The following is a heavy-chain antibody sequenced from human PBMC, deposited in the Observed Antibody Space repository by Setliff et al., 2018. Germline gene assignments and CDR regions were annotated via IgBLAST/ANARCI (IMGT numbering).Heavy chain of an antibody. D-gene: IGHD3-22*01. V-gene: IGHV4-34*01. CDR1: GGSFSGHY. CDR3: ATKGHTSGYYQSGAEYFQH. CDR2: IHHSGST. Sequence: PSQTLSLTCAVYGGSFSGHYWSWIRQSPGKGLEWIGEIHHSGSTNYNPSLKSRVTISVEKSKNQFSLRLISVTAADTAVYYCATKGHTSGYYQSGAEYFQHWGQGALVTVSS. J-gene: IGHJ1*01.